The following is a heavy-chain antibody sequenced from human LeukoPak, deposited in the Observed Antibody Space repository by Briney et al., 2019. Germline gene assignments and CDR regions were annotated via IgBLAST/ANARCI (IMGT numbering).Heavy chain of an antibody. J-gene: IGHJ4*02. D-gene: IGHD6-13*01. Sequence: GGSLRLSCAASGFTFSSYAMSWVRQAPGKGLGWVSAISGSGGSTYYADSVKGRFTIPRDNSKNTLYLQMNSLRAEDTAVYYCAKNTAAAGRSYFDYWGQGTLVTVSS. CDR1: GFTFSSYA. V-gene: IGHV3-23*01. CDR2: ISGSGGST. CDR3: AKNTAAAGRSYFDY.